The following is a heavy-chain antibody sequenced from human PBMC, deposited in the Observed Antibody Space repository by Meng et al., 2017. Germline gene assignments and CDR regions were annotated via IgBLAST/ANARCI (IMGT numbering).Heavy chain of an antibody. CDR3: ARDDYSNYLPFDY. J-gene: IGHJ4*02. CDR2: IIPIFGTA. CDR1: GGTFSSCA. D-gene: IGHD4-11*01. Sequence: GAAVQQPGCSLKVLGNASGGTFSSCAISWVRHAPGQGLEWMGGIIPIFGTANYVQKFQGRVTITADESTSTAYMELSSLRSEDTAVYYCARDDYSNYLPFDYWGEGTLVTSPQ. V-gene: IGHV1-69*01.